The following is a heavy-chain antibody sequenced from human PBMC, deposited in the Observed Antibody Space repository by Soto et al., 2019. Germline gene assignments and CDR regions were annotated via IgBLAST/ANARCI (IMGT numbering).Heavy chain of an antibody. CDR1: GGSISSGGYY. CDR2: IYYSGST. Sequence: QVQLQESGPGLVKPSQTLSLTCTVSGGSISSGGYYWSWIRQHPGKGLEWIGYIYYSGSTYYNPSLKSRVTRSVDTSKNQFSLKLSSVTAADTAVYYCARERGYYYDSSGYSYYFDYWGQGTLVTVSS. J-gene: IGHJ4*02. CDR3: ARERGYYYDSSGYSYYFDY. V-gene: IGHV4-31*03. D-gene: IGHD3-22*01.